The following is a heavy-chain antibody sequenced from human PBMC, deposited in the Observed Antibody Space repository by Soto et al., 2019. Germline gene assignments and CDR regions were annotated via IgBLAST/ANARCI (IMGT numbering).Heavy chain of an antibody. Sequence: GESLKISCKGSGYSFTSYWISWVRQMPGKGLEWMGRIDPSDSYTNYSPSFQGHVTISADKSISTAYLQWSSLKASDTAMYYCARHGRYCSSTSCYGGDSGMDVWGQGTTVTFSS. D-gene: IGHD2-2*01. J-gene: IGHJ6*02. CDR2: IDPSDSYT. CDR1: GYSFTSYW. V-gene: IGHV5-10-1*01. CDR3: ARHGRYCSSTSCYGGDSGMDV.